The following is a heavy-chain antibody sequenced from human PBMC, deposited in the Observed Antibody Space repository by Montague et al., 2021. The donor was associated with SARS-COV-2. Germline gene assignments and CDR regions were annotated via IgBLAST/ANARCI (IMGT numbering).Heavy chain of an antibody. CDR3: AKNGGSGSLVYWYFDL. V-gene: IGHV3-23*01. CDR2: IFGSGAGT. CDR1: GFPFNTYT. D-gene: IGHD2-8*01. J-gene: IGHJ2*01. Sequence: SLRFSCAASGFPFNTYTMSWVRQAPGKGLEWVSSIFGSGAGTYYADSVQGRFTISRDNSKNTLYLQLHSLRAEDTAVYYCAKNGGSGSLVYWYFDLWGRGTPVAVSS.